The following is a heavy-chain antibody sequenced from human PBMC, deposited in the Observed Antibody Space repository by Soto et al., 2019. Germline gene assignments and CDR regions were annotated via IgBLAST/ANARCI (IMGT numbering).Heavy chain of an antibody. V-gene: IGHV3-30-3*01. CDR2: ISYDGSNK. Sequence: GSLRLSCAASVFTFSSYAIHWVRQAPGKGLEWVAVISYDGSNKYYADSVKGRFTISRDNSKNTLYRQINSLRAVDTAVYYCARDRGTTPYYYVMDVWGQVT. CDR3: ARDRGTTPYYYVMDV. CDR1: VFTFSSYA. J-gene: IGHJ6*02. D-gene: IGHD1-7*01.